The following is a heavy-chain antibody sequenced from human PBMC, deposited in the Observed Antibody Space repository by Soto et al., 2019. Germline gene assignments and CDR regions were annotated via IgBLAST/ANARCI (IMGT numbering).Heavy chain of an antibody. CDR1: GGTFSSYT. V-gene: IGHV1-69*02. J-gene: IGHJ6*02. CDR2: IIPILGIA. Sequence: SVKVSCKASGGTFSSYTISWGRQAPGQGLEWMGRIIPILGIANYAQKFQGRVTITADKSTSTAYMELSSLRSEDTAVYYCASASSGRYSSARYYYYGMDVWGQGTTVTVS. D-gene: IGHD3-10*01. CDR3: ASASSGRYSSARYYYYGMDV.